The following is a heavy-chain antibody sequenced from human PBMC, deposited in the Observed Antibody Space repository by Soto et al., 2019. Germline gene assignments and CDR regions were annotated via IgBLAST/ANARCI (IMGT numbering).Heavy chain of an antibody. CDR1: GYIFIDYW. J-gene: IGHJ4*02. CDR2: DYPRDSDT. Sequence: GESLKISCKASGYIFIDYWIGWVRQMPGKGLEWMGIDYPRDSDTRYSPSFQGQVTISADRSTGTAFLQWRSLKASDTALYYCARPPLPGYSIHFNSWGQGTLVTVSS. D-gene: IGHD2-15*01. V-gene: IGHV5-51*01. CDR3: ARPPLPGYSIHFNS.